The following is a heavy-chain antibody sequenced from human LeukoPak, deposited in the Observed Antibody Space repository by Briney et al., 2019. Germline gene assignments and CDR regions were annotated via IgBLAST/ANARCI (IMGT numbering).Heavy chain of an antibody. CDR2: ISYDGSNK. Sequence: GGSLRLSCAASGFTFSSYAMHWVRQAPGKGLEWVAVISYDGSNKYYADSVKGRFTISRDNSKNTLYLQMNSLRAEDTAVYYCATELTGSTYYDFWSGPLDAFDIWGQGTMVTVSS. D-gene: IGHD3-3*01. V-gene: IGHV3-30-3*01. CDR1: GFTFSSYA. J-gene: IGHJ3*02. CDR3: ATELTGSTYYDFWSGPLDAFDI.